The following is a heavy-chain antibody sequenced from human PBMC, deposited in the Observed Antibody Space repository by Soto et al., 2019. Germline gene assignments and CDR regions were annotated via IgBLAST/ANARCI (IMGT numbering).Heavy chain of an antibody. CDR2: ISSSSSYI. V-gene: IGHV3-21*01. CDR3: ARGRQYSSSWYEDY. Sequence: EVQLVESGGGLVKPGGSLRLSCAASGFTFSSYSMKWVRQAPGKGLEWVSSISSSSSYIYYADSVKGRFTISRDNAKNSLYLQMNSLRDEDTAVYYWARGRQYSSSWYEDYWGQGTLVTVSS. D-gene: IGHD6-13*01. CDR1: GFTFSSYS. J-gene: IGHJ4*02.